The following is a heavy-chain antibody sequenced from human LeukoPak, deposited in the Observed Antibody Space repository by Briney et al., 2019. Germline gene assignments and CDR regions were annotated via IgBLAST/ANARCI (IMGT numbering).Heavy chain of an antibody. CDR2: INPSGGST. CDR1: GYTFTSYY. D-gene: IGHD3-9*01. V-gene: IGHV1-46*01. CDR3: ARTALVGNSLPLLDY. J-gene: IGHJ4*02. Sequence: ASVKVSCKASGYTFTSYYLHWVRQAPGQGLEWMGLINPSGGSTTYAQKFQGRVTMTRDTSTSTVYMELSSLRSDDTAVYYCARTALVGNSLPLLDYWGQGTLVAVSS.